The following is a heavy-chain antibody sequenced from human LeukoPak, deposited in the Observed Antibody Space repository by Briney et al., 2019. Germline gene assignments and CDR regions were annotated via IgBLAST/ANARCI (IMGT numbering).Heavy chain of an antibody. V-gene: IGHV4-59*01. CDR1: GGSISSYY. Sequence: PSETLSLTRTVSGGSISSYYWSWIRQPPGKGLEWIGYIYYSGSTNYIPSLKSRVTISVDTSKNQFSLKLSSVTAAGTAVYYCAREKTGLFDYWGQGTLVTVSS. CDR3: AREKTGLFDY. D-gene: IGHD3-9*01. J-gene: IGHJ4*02. CDR2: IYYSGST.